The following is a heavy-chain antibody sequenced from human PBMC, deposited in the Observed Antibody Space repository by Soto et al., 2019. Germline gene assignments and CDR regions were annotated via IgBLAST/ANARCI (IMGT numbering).Heavy chain of an antibody. J-gene: IGHJ4*02. Sequence: TSETLSLTSSVSSFSLSRGSYCWIRQPPGRGLEWIGCLYYTGGSYYNPSLKSRVSIFVDTSKNKFSLNLSSVTASDTAMYHCTVGQYLTWSPYWGQGTLVTVSS. V-gene: IGHV4-39*01. CDR2: LYYTGGS. CDR3: TVGQYLTWSPY. D-gene: IGHD3-16*01. CDR1: SFSLSRGSY.